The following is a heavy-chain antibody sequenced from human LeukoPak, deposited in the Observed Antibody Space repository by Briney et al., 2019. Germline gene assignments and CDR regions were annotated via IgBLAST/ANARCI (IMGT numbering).Heavy chain of an antibody. CDR3: ATFHIAAAGTSGAVATNDY. Sequence: SETLSLTCAVYGGSFSGYYWSWIRQPPGKGLERIGEINHSGSTNYNPSLKSRVTISVDTSKNQFSLKLSSVTAADTAVYYCATFHIAAAGTSGAVATNDYWGQGTLVTVSS. V-gene: IGHV4-34*01. D-gene: IGHD6-13*01. CDR1: GGSFSGYY. CDR2: INHSGST. J-gene: IGHJ4*02.